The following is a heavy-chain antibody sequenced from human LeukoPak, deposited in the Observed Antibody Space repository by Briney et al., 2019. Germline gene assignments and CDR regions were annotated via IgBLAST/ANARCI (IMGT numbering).Heavy chain of an antibody. D-gene: IGHD6-13*01. Sequence: SGTLSLTCAVYGGSFSGYYWSWIRQPPGKGLEWIGEINHSGSTNYNPSLKSRVTISVDTSKNQFSLKLSSVTAADTAVYYCARLAAAPFQYFQHWGQGTLVTVSS. CDR2: INHSGST. CDR3: ARLAAAPFQYFQH. J-gene: IGHJ1*01. CDR1: GGSFSGYY. V-gene: IGHV4-34*01.